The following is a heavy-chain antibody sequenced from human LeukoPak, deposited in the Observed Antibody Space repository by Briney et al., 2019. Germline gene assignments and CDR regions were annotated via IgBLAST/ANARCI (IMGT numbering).Heavy chain of an antibody. CDR1: GFTFSDYY. CDR2: ISSSGSTI. CDR3: ARDLQGGNYDFWSGYRYYYYYYMDV. Sequence: GGSLRLSCAASGFTFSDYYMSWIRQAPGKGLEWVSYISSSGSTIYYADSVKGRFTISRDYAKNSLYPQMNSLRAEDTAVYYCARDLQGGNYDFWSGYRYYYYYYMDVWGKGTTVTVSS. V-gene: IGHV3-11*01. D-gene: IGHD3-3*01. J-gene: IGHJ6*03.